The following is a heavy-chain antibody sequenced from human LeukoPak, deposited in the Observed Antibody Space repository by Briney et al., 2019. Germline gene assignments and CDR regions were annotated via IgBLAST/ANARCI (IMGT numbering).Heavy chain of an antibody. V-gene: IGHV3-53*01. Sequence: GGSLRLSCAASGVTVSTIYMGWVRQAPGKGLDWVSVIYPDGKADYAESVKGRFTISRDSSENTLFLQMNSLRAEDTAVYYCATLKGWYGEGCFDYWGQGTLVPVSS. CDR1: GVTVSTIY. J-gene: IGHJ4*02. CDR2: IYPDGKA. CDR3: ATLKGWYGEGCFDY. D-gene: IGHD3-10*01.